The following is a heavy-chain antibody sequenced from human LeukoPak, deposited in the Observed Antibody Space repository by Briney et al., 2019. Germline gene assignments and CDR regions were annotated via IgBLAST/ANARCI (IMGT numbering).Heavy chain of an antibody. V-gene: IGHV3-30*18. CDR2: TLYDGSNK. CDR3: AKSSVSSWNTVDY. CDR1: GFTFSGHA. D-gene: IGHD6-13*01. J-gene: IGHJ4*02. Sequence: PGRSLRLSCVASGFTFSGHAMHWVRQAPGKGLEWVALTLYDGSNKKYADSVRGRFTISRDNSKNTLFLQMNSLRAEDTAVYYCAKSSVSSWNTVDYWGQGTLVTVPS.